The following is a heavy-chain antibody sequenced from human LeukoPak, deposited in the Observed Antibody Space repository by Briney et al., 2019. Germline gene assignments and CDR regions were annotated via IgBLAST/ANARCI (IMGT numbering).Heavy chain of an antibody. J-gene: IGHJ4*02. V-gene: IGHV3-53*04. D-gene: IGHD6-25*01. Sequence: PGGSLRLSCAASGFTVSSNYMSWVRQAPGKGLEWVSVIYSGGSTYYADSVKGRFTISRHNSKNTLYLQMNSLRAEDTAVYYCARHSAGRRHAYFDYWGQGTLVTVSS. CDR1: GFTVSSNY. CDR2: IYSGGST. CDR3: ARHSAGRRHAYFDY.